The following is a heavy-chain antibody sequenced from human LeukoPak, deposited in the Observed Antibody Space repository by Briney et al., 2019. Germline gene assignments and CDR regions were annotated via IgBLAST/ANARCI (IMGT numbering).Heavy chain of an antibody. V-gene: IGHV3-7*01. CDR3: AREISSWYRSEGRFDP. Sequence: GGSLRLSCAASGFTFSSYWMSWVRQAPGKGLEWVANIKQDGSEKYYVDSVKGRFTISRGNAKNSLYLQMNSLRAEDTAVYYCAREISSWYRSEGRFDPWGQGTLVTVSS. J-gene: IGHJ5*02. CDR2: IKQDGSEK. CDR1: GFTFSSYW. D-gene: IGHD6-13*01.